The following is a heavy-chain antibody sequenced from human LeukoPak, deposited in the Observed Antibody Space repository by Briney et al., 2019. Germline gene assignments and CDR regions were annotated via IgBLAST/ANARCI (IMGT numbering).Heavy chain of an antibody. J-gene: IGHJ4*02. CDR3: ARRRGSDSSGLYYFDY. CDR1: GYSFTSYW. D-gene: IGHD3-22*01. Sequence: GESLKISCKGSGYSFTSYWIGWVRQMPGKGLEWVGISYPGDSDTRYSPSFQGQVTISADKSITTAYLQWSSLKASDTAMYYCARRRGSDSSGLYYFDYWGQGTLVTVSS. V-gene: IGHV5-51*01. CDR2: SYPGDSDT.